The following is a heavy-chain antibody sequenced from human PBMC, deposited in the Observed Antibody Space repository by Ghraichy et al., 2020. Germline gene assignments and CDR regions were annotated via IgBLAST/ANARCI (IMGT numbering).Heavy chain of an antibody. J-gene: IGHJ4*02. CDR3: AKDEALWFRELLSAGSGLDY. V-gene: IGHV3-30*18. Sequence: GGSLRLSCAASGFTFSGYGMHWVRQAPGKGLEWVAVISYDGSNKYYADSVKGRFTISRDNSKNTLYLQMNSLRAEDTAVYYCAKDEALWFRELLSAGSGLDYWGQGTLVTVSS. CDR2: ISYDGSNK. D-gene: IGHD3-10*01. CDR1: GFTFSGYG.